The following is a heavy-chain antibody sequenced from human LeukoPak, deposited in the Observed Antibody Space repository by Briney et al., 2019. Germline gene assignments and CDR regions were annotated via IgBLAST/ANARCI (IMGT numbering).Heavy chain of an antibody. CDR3: ARGTVTTWGGFDP. Sequence: SQTLSLTCTVSGGSISSGDYYWSWIRQPPGKGLEWIGYIYYSGSTYYNPSLKSRVTISVDRSKNQFSLKLSSVTAADTAVYYCARGTVTTWGGFDPWGQGTLVTVSS. CDR1: GGSISSGDYY. J-gene: IGHJ5*02. D-gene: IGHD4-11*01. CDR2: IYYSGST. V-gene: IGHV4-30-4*01.